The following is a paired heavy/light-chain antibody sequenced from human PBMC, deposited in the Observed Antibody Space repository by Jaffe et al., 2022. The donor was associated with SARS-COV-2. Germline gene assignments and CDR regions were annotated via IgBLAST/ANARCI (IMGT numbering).Light chain of an antibody. CDR1: ESIRGHY. J-gene: IGKJ3*01. Sequence: EIVLTQSPGTLSLSPGDRASLSCRASESIRGHYFAWFQQKPGQAPRLLIYGASVRATGIPDRFSGSGSGTDFTLTIRRLEPEDFAVYYCQQCDTSPFTFGPGTRVDI. V-gene: IGKV3-20*01. CDR3: QQCDTSPFT. CDR2: GAS.
Heavy chain of an antibody. V-gene: IGHV3-73*01. CDR3: IRGYCTGIYCFLDG. D-gene: IGHD2-8*02. J-gene: IGHJ4*02. CDR2: IRNKANNYVT. CDR1: GFTFGDWT. Sequence: EVQLVASGGGLVQPGGSLKLSCAGSGFTFGDWTMHWVRQASGKGLEWVGRIRNKANNYVTEFAASVIGRFTISRDDVKNTASLQMNSLKTEDTAMYYCIRGYCTGIYCFLDGWGRGTQVTVSS.